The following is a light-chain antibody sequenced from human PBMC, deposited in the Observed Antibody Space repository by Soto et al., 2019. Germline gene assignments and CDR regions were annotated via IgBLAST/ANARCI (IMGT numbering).Light chain of an antibody. V-gene: IGKV1-17*01. Sequence: IPMTPSPAALSASXGDVVTITCRASRGIRDDLGWYQQKPGKAPQLLIYEASSLESGVPSRFSGSGSGTEFTLTIGGLQPDDFATYYCQQVNSYPITFGQGTRLEIK. CDR1: RGIRDD. CDR3: QQVNSYPIT. J-gene: IGKJ5*01. CDR2: EAS.